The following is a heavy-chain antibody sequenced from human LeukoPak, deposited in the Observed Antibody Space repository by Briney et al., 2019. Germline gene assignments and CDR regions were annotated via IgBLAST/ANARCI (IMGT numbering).Heavy chain of an antibody. Sequence: PSETLSLTCTVSGGSISSYYWTWIRQPPGKGLEWIGEINHSGSTNYNPSLKSRVTISVDTSKNQFSLKLSSVTAADTAVYYCARGRVRATLDYWGQGTLVTVSS. CDR1: GGSISSYY. CDR2: INHSGST. V-gene: IGHV4-34*01. J-gene: IGHJ4*02. D-gene: IGHD2-2*01. CDR3: ARGRVRATLDY.